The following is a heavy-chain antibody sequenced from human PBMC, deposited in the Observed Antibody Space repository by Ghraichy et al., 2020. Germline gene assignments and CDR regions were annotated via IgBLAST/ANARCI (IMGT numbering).Heavy chain of an antibody. V-gene: IGHV4-39*01. CDR3: ARHLSPNYYGSGSYQFDY. CDR2: TYYRGSN. CDR1: GGYITSSSYH. D-gene: IGHD3-10*01. Sequence: ESLNISCSVSGGYITSSSYHWGWIRQSPGKGLEWIGSTYYRGSNYYNPSLKSRVTISVDTSKNQFSLELSSVTAADTALYYCARHLSPNYYGSGSYQFDYWGQGTLVTVSS. J-gene: IGHJ4*02.